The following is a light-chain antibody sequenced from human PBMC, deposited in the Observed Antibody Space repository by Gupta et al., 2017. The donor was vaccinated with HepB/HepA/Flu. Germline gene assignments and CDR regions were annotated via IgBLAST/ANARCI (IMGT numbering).Light chain of an antibody. V-gene: IGLV2-14*03. J-gene: IGLJ1*01. CDR2: DVN. Sequence: QSALTQPASVSGSPGQSITVPCPGTRSDIGYYDYVSWYQHYPGKAPKVIIYDVNNRPSGVSDRFSGSKSDNTASLTISGLQADDEADYYCSSYTTSSTYLFGSGTKVTVL. CDR1: RSDIGYYDY. CDR3: SSYTTSSTYL.